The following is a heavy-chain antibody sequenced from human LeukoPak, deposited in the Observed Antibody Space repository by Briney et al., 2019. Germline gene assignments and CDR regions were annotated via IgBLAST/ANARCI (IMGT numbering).Heavy chain of an antibody. J-gene: IGHJ6*02. CDR3: ARAVTTGYFDL. CDR1: GFTVRDNY. D-gene: IGHD4-11*01. CDR2: IYSGGNT. V-gene: IGHV3-66*01. Sequence: GGSLRLSCAASGFTVRDNYMSWVRQAPGKGLEWVSLIYSGGNTFYPDSVRGRFTISRDDSKNTLSLQMNSLRAEDTAVYYCARAVTTGYFDLWGQGTTVTVSS.